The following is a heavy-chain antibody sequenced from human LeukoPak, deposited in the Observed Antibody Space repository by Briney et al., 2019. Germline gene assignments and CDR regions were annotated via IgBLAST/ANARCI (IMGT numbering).Heavy chain of an antibody. CDR2: IYSGGST. Sequence: PRGSLRLSCAASGFTVSTNYMSWVRQAPGKGLEWVSVIYSGGSTYYADSVKGRFTISRDNSRNTLYLQMNSLRADDTAVYYCARDSPYYYGSGLWGQGTMVTVSS. D-gene: IGHD3-10*01. V-gene: IGHV3-53*01. CDR1: GFTVSTNY. J-gene: IGHJ3*01. CDR3: ARDSPYYYGSGL.